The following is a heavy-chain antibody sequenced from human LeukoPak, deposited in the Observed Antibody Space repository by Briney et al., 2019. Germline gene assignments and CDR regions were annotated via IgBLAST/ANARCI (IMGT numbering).Heavy chain of an antibody. D-gene: IGHD2-15*01. V-gene: IGHV3-23*01. J-gene: IGHJ4*02. CDR2: ISGSGGST. CDR3: AKQNGGSGYFDY. CDR1: GFTFSSYA. Sequence: GGSLRLSCAASGFTFSSYAMSWVRQAPGMGLEWVSAISGSGGSTYYADSVKGRFTISRDKSKNTLHLQMNSLRAEDTAVYYCAKQNGGSGYFDYWGQGTLVTVSS.